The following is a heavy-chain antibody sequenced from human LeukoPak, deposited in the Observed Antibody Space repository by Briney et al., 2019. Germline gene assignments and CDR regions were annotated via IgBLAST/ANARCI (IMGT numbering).Heavy chain of an antibody. CDR3: ASYSKAKNSYYFDY. V-gene: IGHV4-4*02. Sequence: SETLSLTCAVSGGSISSSNWWSWVRQPPGKGLEWIGEIYHSGSTNYNPSLKSRVTISVDKSKNQFSLKLSSVTAADTAVYYCASYSKAKNSYYFDYWGQGTLVTVSS. J-gene: IGHJ4*02. CDR1: GGSISSSNW. D-gene: IGHD4-11*01. CDR2: IYHSGST.